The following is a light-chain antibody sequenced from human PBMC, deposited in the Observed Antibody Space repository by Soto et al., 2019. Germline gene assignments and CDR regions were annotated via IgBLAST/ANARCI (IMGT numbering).Light chain of an antibody. CDR1: QSVSRY. Sequence: EIVMTQSPATLSVSPGERATLSCRASQSVSRYLAWYQQKPGQAPRLLIYGASTRATDIPARFSGSGSGTEFTLTITSLQSEDFAVYYCQQYNDGPLITFGQGTRLEIK. V-gene: IGKV3-15*01. CDR3: QQYNDGPLIT. CDR2: GAS. J-gene: IGKJ5*01.